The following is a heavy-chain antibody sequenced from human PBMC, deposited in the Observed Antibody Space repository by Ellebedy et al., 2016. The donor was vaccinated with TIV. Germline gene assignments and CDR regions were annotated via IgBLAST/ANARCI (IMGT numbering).Heavy chain of an antibody. CDR1: GYTFTGYY. V-gene: IGHV1-69*13. D-gene: IGHD1-26*01. CDR2: IIPIFGTA. Sequence: ASVKVSCKASGYTFTGYYMHWVRQAPGQGLEWMGGIIPIFGTANYAQKFQGRVTITADESTSTAYMELSSLRSEDTAVYYCARGGVGATSHYYYGMDVWGQGTTVTVSS. CDR3: ARGGVGATSHYYYGMDV. J-gene: IGHJ6*02.